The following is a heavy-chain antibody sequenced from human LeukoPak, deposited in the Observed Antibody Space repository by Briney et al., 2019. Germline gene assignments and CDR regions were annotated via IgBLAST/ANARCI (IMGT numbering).Heavy chain of an antibody. D-gene: IGHD1-26*01. CDR3: ARVSVSGANYYYYMDV. J-gene: IGHJ6*03. CDR2: ISGSGGST. V-gene: IGHV3-23*01. CDR1: GFTFSSYW. Sequence: GGSLRLSCAASGFTFSSYWMSWVRQAPGKGLEWVSAISGSGGSTYYADSVKGRFTISRDNSKNTLYLQMNSLRAEDTAVYYCARVSVSGANYYYYMDVWGKGTTVTISS.